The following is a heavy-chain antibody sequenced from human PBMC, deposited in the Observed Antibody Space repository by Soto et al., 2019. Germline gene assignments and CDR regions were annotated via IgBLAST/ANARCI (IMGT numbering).Heavy chain of an antibody. CDR2: IYHSGGT. CDR1: GDSISSHY. J-gene: IGHJ5*02. D-gene: IGHD6-19*01. Sequence: QVQLHESGPGLVKPSETLSRTCTVSGDSISSHYWSWIRQPPGKGLEWIGHIYHSGGTRYNPSLRSRVTVSVDTSKSQFSLQLRSVTAADTAVYYCAKNVAVAGFCLDPWGQGILVTVSS. CDR3: AKNVAVAGFCLDP. V-gene: IGHV4-59*11.